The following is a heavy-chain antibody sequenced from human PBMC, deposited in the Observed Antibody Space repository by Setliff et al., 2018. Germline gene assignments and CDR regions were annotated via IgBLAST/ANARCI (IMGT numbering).Heavy chain of an antibody. J-gene: IGHJ4*02. Sequence: PGGSLRLSCAASGFTFSSYSMNWVRQAPGKGLEWVVGINWDGRSIGYADSVKGRFTISRDNAKNSLYLQMNSLGVEDTALYHCVRVGTVASGDWGQGTLVTVSS. CDR2: INWDGRSI. CDR1: GFTFSSYS. D-gene: IGHD6-19*01. CDR3: VRVGTVASGD. V-gene: IGHV3-20*01.